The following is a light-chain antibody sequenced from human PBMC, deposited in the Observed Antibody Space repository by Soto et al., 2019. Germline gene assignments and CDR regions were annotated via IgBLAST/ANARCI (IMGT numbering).Light chain of an antibody. CDR3: QRYDSAPRT. Sequence: DIQMTQSPSSLSASVGDRVTITCRASQGITNYLAWYQQRPGKVPKLLIYAASTLQSGVPSRFSGSGSGTEFTLTISSLQPEDVATYYCQRYDSAPRTFGQGTKVEIK. CDR2: AAS. V-gene: IGKV1-27*01. CDR1: QGITNY. J-gene: IGKJ1*01.